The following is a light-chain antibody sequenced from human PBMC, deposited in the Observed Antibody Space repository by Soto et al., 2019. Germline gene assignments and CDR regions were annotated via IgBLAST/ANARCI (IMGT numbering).Light chain of an antibody. CDR1: SSNIGSNT. CDR3: AAWDDSLNGDYV. V-gene: IGLV1-44*01. CDR2: SNN. Sequence: QSVLTQPPSASGTPGQRVTISCSGSSSNIGSNTVNWYQQLPGTAPKLLIYSNNQRPSGVPDRFSGSKSGTSAALALSGLQSEGEADYYCAAWDDSLNGDYVFGTGTKVTVL. J-gene: IGLJ1*01.